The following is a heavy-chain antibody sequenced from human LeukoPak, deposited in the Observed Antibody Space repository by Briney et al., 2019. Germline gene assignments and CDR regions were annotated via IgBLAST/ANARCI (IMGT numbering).Heavy chain of an antibody. D-gene: IGHD3-22*01. CDR2: INHSGST. J-gene: IGHJ4*02. CDR1: GGSFSGYY. CDR3: ASFYASSGYYDY. V-gene: IGHV4-34*01. Sequence: SEILSLTCAVYGGSFSGYYWSWIRQPPGKGLEWIGEINHSGSTNYNPSLKSRVTISVDTSKNQFSLKLSSVTAADTAVYYCASFYASSGYYDYWGQGTLVTVSS.